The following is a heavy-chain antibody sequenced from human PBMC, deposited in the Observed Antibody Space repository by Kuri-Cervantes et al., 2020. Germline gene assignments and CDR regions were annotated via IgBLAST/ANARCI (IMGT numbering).Heavy chain of an antibody. CDR2: IYSGGST. CDR3: ATGPTTMDSGYYYYYMDI. J-gene: IGHJ6*03. CDR1: GFTFSSYW. V-gene: IGHV3-53*04. D-gene: IGHD5-24*01. Sequence: GESLKISCAASGFTFSSYWMHWVRQAPGKGLVWVSVIYSGGSTYYADSVKGRFTISRHNSKNTLYLQMNSLRAEDTAVYYCATGPTTMDSGYYYYYMDIWGKGTTVTVSS.